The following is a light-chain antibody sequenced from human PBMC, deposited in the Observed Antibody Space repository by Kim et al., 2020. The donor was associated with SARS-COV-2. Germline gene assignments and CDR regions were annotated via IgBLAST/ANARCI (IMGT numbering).Light chain of an antibody. CDR3: CSYAGTYTA. V-gene: IGLV2-11*01. Sequence: QSALTQPRSVSGFPGQSVTIPCTGTSSNVGGYNYVPWYQQHPGKVPKLMIHEVYKRPSGVPDRFSGSKSGNTAYLTLSGLRAEDEADYYCCSYAGTYTAFGGGTQLTVL. CDR2: EVY. CDR1: SSNVGGYNY. J-gene: IGLJ2*01.